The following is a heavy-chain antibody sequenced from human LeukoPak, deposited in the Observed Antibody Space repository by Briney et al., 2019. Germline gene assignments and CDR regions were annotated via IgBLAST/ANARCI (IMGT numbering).Heavy chain of an antibody. V-gene: IGHV3-21*01. J-gene: IGHJ4*02. CDR3: ARDLGDRDYYDSSFDDDY. D-gene: IGHD3-22*01. Sequence: GGSLRLSCAASGFTFSSYSMNWVRQAPGKGLEWVSSISSSSSYIYYADSVKGRFTISRDNAKNSLYLQMNSLRAEDTAVYYCARDLGDRDYYDSSFDDDYWGQGTLVTVSS. CDR1: GFTFSSYS. CDR2: ISSSSSYI.